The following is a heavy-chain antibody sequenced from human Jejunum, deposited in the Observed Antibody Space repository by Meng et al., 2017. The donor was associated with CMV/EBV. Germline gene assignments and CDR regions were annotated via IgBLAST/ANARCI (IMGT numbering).Heavy chain of an antibody. V-gene: IGHV3-23*01. CDR1: FTLSSYG. J-gene: IGHJ6*02. CDR2: IGGSSEYT. Sequence: FTLSSYGMTWVRRAPGKVLDWVSIIGGSSEYTKYADSVEGRFTISRDNSKNTLYLQMNGLRAEDTAVYYCAKDKRTFSYSYGFDVWGQGTTVTVSS. D-gene: IGHD1-1*01. CDR3: AKDKRTFSYSYGFDV.